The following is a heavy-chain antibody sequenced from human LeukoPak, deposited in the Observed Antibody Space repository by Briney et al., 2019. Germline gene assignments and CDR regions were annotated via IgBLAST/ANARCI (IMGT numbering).Heavy chain of an antibody. D-gene: IGHD3-22*01. J-gene: IGHJ6*02. V-gene: IGHV3-7*03. CDR2: IKQDGSEK. CDR1: GFTFSSYW. Sequence: GGSLRLSCAASGFTFSSYWMSWVRQAPGKGLEWVAYIKQDGSEKYYVDSVKGRFTISRDNSKNTLYLQMNSLRAEDTAVYYCAKADYYDSSDNYYYYGMDVWGQGTTVTVSS. CDR3: AKADYYDSSDNYYYYGMDV.